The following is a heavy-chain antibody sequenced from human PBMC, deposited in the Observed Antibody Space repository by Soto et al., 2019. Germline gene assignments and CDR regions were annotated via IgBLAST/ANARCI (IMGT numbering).Heavy chain of an antibody. J-gene: IGHJ5*02. Sequence: GGSLRLSRAASGFTFSRYWLRWVRQATGKGLVWVSRINSDGSSTSYADSVKGRFTISRDNAKNTLYLQMNSLRAEDTAVYYCARGSPSLLCFGELFSRSYYHWFDPWGQGTLVTVSS. V-gene: IGHV3-74*01. CDR1: GFTFSRYW. CDR3: ARGSPSLLCFGELFSRSYYHWFDP. CDR2: INSDGSST. D-gene: IGHD3-10*01.